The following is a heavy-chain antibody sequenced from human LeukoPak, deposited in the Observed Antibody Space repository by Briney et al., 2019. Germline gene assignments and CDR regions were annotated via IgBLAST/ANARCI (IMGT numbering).Heavy chain of an antibody. CDR2: IKQDGSEK. J-gene: IGHJ4*02. D-gene: IGHD2-2*01. CDR1: GCTFSSYW. V-gene: IGHV3-7*01. Sequence: GGSLRLSCAASGCTFSSYWMSWVRQAPGKGLEWVANIKQDGSEKYSVDSVKGRFTIFSGNGENSLYLQMNSLRDEDTAVSYCARENSHQLPYTLDYWGQGTLVTVSS. CDR3: ARENSHQLPYTLDY.